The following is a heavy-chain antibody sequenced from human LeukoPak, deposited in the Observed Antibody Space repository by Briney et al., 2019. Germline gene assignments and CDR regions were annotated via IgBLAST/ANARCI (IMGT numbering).Heavy chain of an antibody. J-gene: IGHJ3*02. CDR3: ARQEYQLLDAFDI. CDR1: GGSISSGSYY. D-gene: IGHD2-2*01. CDR2: IYTSGST. Sequence: SETLSLTCTVSGGSISSGSYYWSWIRQPAGKGLEWIGRIYTSGSTNYNPSLQSQVTISENPSKNPFSLKLSSVTAADTAVYYCARQEYQLLDAFDIWGQGTMVTVSS. V-gene: IGHV4-61*02.